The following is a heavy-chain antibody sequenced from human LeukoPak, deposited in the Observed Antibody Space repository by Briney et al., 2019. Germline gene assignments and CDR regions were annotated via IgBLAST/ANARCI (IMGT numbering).Heavy chain of an antibody. CDR1: GYTFTSYA. D-gene: IGHD6-13*01. Sequence: SVKVSCKASGYTFTSYAISWVRQAPGQGLEWMGGIIPIFGTANYAQKFQGRVTITADESTSTAYMELSSLRSEDTAVYYCASSSSSVDSSWYKAPSDYWGQGTLVTVSS. V-gene: IGHV1-69*13. CDR3: ASSSSSVDSSWYKAPSDY. CDR2: IIPIFGTA. J-gene: IGHJ4*02.